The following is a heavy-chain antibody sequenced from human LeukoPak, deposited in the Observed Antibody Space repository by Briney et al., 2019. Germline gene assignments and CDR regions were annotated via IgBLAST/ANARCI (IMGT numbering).Heavy chain of an antibody. CDR3: ARQSPPYKYYFDY. D-gene: IGHD1-14*01. J-gene: IGHJ4*02. CDR1: GGSISSNSYY. V-gene: IGHV4-39*07. Sequence: SQTLSLTCTVSGGSISSNSYYWAWVRQPPGKGLEWIGTIYHGGITSYNPSLKSRITFSRDTSKNQFSLTLSSVTVADTAVYYCARQSPPYKYYFDYWGQGTLVTVSS. CDR2: IYHGGIT.